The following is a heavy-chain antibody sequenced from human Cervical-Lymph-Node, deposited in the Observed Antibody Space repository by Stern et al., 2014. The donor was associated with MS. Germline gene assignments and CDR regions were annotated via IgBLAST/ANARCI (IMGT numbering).Heavy chain of an antibody. J-gene: IGHJ4*02. CDR3: ARHEGSTWYSDY. CDR2: ISPGDSDT. CDR1: GYNFTTYW. D-gene: IGHD6-13*01. Sequence: MQLVQSGAEVKKPGESLKISCQGSGYNFTTYWIGWVRQMPGKGLEWMGIISPGDSDTRYSPSFQGQVTISVDQSTRTAYLQWTSLKASDTAVYYCARHEGSTWYSDYWGQGTLVTVSS. V-gene: IGHV5-51*01.